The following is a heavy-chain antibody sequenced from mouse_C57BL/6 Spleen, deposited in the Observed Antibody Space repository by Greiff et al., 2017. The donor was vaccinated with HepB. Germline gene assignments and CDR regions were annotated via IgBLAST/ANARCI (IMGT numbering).Heavy chain of an antibody. CDR3: ARALLLYYFDY. Sequence: QVQLQQSGAELVKPGASVKISCKASGYAFSSYWMNWVKQRPGKGLEWIGQIYPGDGDTNYNGKFKGKATLTADKSSSTAYMQLSSLTSEDSAVYFCARALLLYYFDYWGQGTTLTVSS. CDR2: IYPGDGDT. V-gene: IGHV1-80*01. J-gene: IGHJ2*01. D-gene: IGHD1-1*01. CDR1: GYAFSSYW.